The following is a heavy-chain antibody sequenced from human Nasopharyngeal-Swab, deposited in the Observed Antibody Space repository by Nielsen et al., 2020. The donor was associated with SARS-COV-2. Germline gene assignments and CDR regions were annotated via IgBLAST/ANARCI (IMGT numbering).Heavy chain of an antibody. V-gene: IGHV7-4-1*02. CDR1: GYTFTSYA. Sequence: ASVKVSCKASGYTFTSYAMNWARQAPGQGPEWMGWINTNTGNPTYAQGFTGRFVFSLDTSVSTAYLQISSLKAEDTAVYYCAREGDIVVVPSPAGFDPWGQGTLITVSS. CDR2: INTNTGNP. J-gene: IGHJ5*02. D-gene: IGHD2-2*01. CDR3: AREGDIVVVPSPAGFDP.